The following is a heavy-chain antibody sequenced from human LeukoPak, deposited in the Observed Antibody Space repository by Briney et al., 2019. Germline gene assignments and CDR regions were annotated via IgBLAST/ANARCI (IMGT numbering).Heavy chain of an antibody. J-gene: IGHJ6*03. CDR1: GGTFSSYA. D-gene: IGHD1-20*01. Sequence: SVKVSCKASGGTFSSYAISWVRQAPGQGLEWMGGIIPIFGTANYAQKFQGRVTIITDESTSTAYMELSSLRSEDTAVYYCARVAELTGPGYYYYMDVWGKGTTVTVSS. CDR3: ARVAELTGPGYYYYMDV. CDR2: IIPIFGTA. V-gene: IGHV1-69*05.